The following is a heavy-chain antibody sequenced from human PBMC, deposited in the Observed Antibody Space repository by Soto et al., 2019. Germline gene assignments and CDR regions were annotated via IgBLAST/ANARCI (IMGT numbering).Heavy chain of an antibody. V-gene: IGHV3-9*01. CDR3: VRGRGPMNRGYFFS. J-gene: IGHJ4*02. CDR2: ISWNSGDK. D-gene: IGHD2-21*01. Sequence: VQMVESGGGLVKPGMSLRLSCAASGFRFDDFAMHWVRQGQGKGLEWVSGISWNSGDKDYGDSVKGRFVISRDNDKNSLDLQMNRLRPEDTAVYYCVRGRGPMNRGYFFSWGRGTLVIVSP. CDR1: GFRFDDFA.